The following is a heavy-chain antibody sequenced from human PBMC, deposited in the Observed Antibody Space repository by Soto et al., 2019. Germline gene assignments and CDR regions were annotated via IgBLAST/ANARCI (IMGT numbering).Heavy chain of an antibody. V-gene: IGHV1-2*02. CDR2: INPKSGGT. J-gene: IGHJ5*02. CDR3: VKTYDGSGQPSHYFDP. D-gene: IGHD3-22*01. Sequence: QVQLVQSGAEVKKPGASVTVSCEASGYTFTDYFIHWVRQAPGQGLEWMGWINPKSGGTNYAQVFRGRVTMTRDTSISTAYMDLSGLRSDDTATYYCVKTYDGSGQPSHYFDPWGQGTPVTVSS. CDR1: GYTFTDYF.